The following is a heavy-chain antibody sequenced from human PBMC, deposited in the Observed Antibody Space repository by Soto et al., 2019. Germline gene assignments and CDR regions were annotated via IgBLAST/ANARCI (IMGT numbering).Heavy chain of an antibody. CDR2: IKSKTDGGTT. Sequence: GGSLRLSCAASGFTFSNAWMSWVRQAPGKGLEWVGRIKSKTDGGTTDYAAPVKGRFTISRDDSKNTLYLQMNSLKTEDTAVYYCTSRAPSDDAFDIWGQGTMVTVSS. CDR3: TSRAPSDDAFDI. J-gene: IGHJ3*02. V-gene: IGHV3-15*01. CDR1: GFTFSNAW.